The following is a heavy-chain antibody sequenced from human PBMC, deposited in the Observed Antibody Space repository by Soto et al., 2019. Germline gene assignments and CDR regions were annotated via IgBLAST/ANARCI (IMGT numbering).Heavy chain of an antibody. Sequence: QVQLVQSGAEVKKPGSSVKVSCKASGGTFSSYTISWVRQAPGQGLEWMGRIIPILGIANYAQKFQGRVTITADKSTSTAYMELSSLRSEDTAVYYCARDFSGGSFAHCGFFDYWGQGTLVTVSS. V-gene: IGHV1-69*08. J-gene: IGHJ4*02. CDR2: IIPILGIA. CDR1: GGTFSSYT. D-gene: IGHD2-21*01. CDR3: ARDFSGGSFAHCGFFDY.